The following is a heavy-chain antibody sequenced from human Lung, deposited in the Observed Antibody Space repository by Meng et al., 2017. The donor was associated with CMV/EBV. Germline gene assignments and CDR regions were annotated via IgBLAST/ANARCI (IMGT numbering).Heavy chain of an antibody. D-gene: IGHD6-6*01. CDR3: AKAYSSSSVGTNRGFDY. CDR1: GFTFSSYA. J-gene: IGHJ4*02. Sequence: ESXKISXAASGFTFSSYAMSWVRQAPGKGLEWVSAISGSGGSTYYADSVKGRFTISRDNSKNTLYLQMNSLRAEDTAVYYCAKAYSSSSVGTNRGFDYWDQGTLVPSPQ. V-gene: IGHV3-23*01. CDR2: ISGSGGST.